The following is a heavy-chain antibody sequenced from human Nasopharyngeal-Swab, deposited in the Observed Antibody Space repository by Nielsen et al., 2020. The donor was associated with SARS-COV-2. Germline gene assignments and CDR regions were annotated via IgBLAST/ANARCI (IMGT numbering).Heavy chain of an antibody. V-gene: IGHV3-53*01. CDR1: GFSVRTYF. D-gene: IGHD3-9*01. CDR2: IYRDGST. CDR3: AREDYNTHYVYFQY. Sequence: GVLKISCAASGFSVRTYFMSWARHAPGKGLVYVSVIYRDGSTYYADSVKGRFTISRDNSKNTLYLQMNSLRAEDTAVYYCAREDYNTHYVYFQYWGQGTLVTVSS. J-gene: IGHJ1*01.